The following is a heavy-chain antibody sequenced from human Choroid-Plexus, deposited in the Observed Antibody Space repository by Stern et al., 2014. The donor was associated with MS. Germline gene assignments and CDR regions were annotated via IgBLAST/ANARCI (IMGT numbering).Heavy chain of an antibody. CDR3: AKDRQYLTYFFDH. J-gene: IGHJ5*02. CDR2: VSYDGNNK. V-gene: IGHV3-30*18. CDR1: GFTLGSCA. Sequence: VQLVESGGGVVQPGRPLRLSCVASGFTLGSCAMHWVRQAPGKGLEWEAGVSYDGNNKYYADSVKGRFTISRDNSQNTLYMQMSSLRPEDTAVYYCAKDRQYLTYFFDHWGQGSLVTVSS. D-gene: IGHD2/OR15-2a*01.